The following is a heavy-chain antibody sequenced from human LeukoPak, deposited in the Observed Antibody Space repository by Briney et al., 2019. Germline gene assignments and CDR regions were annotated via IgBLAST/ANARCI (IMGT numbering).Heavy chain of an antibody. Sequence: GGSLRLSCAASGFTFSSYWMHWVRQAPGKGLVWVSRISSDGSSTTYADSVKGRFTISRGNAKNTLYLQMNSLRAEDTAVYYCARVLLGTWGAFDIWGQGTMVTVSS. J-gene: IGHJ3*02. D-gene: IGHD7-27*01. CDR1: GFTFSSYW. CDR3: ARVLLGTWGAFDI. V-gene: IGHV3-74*01. CDR2: ISSDGSST.